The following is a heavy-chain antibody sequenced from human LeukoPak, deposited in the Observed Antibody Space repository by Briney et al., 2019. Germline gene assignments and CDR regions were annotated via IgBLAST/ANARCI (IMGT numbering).Heavy chain of an antibody. Sequence: PGGSLRLSCAASGFTFSSYAMSWVRPAPGEGMEWVSTVSGSSDTTYYSDSVKGRFTISRDNSKNTLYLQMNSLRAEDTAVYYCAKEPLSGGAYYFDYWGQGTLVTVSS. CDR3: AKEPLSGGAYYFDY. J-gene: IGHJ4*02. D-gene: IGHD3-10*01. CDR1: GFTFSSYA. CDR2: VSGSSDTT. V-gene: IGHV3-23*01.